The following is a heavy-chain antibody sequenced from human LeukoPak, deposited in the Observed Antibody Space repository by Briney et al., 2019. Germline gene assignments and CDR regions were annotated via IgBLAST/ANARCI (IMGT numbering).Heavy chain of an antibody. J-gene: IGHJ6*02. CDR1: GFTFSSYG. D-gene: IGHD6-19*01. CDR3: ARVLTVSGLYDYYYYGMDV. CDR2: IWYDGSNK. V-gene: IGHV3-33*01. Sequence: GGSLRLSCAASGFTFSSYGMPWVRQAPGKGLEWVAVIWYDGSNKYYADSVKGRFTISRDNSKNTLYLQMNSLRAEDTAVYYCARVLTVSGLYDYYYYGMDVWGQGTTVTVSS.